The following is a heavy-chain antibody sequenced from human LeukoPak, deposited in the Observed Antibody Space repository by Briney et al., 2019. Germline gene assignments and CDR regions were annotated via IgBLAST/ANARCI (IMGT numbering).Heavy chain of an antibody. J-gene: IGHJ3*02. Sequence: GGSLRLSCAASGFTFDDYAMHWVRQAPGKGLEWVSGISWNSGSIGYADSVKGRFTISRDNAKNSQYRQMNSLRADDTALYYCVKGYYDSSGFSDAFDIWGQGTMVTVSS. CDR2: ISWNSGSI. CDR3: VKGYYDSSGFSDAFDI. D-gene: IGHD3-22*01. V-gene: IGHV3-9*01. CDR1: GFTFDDYA.